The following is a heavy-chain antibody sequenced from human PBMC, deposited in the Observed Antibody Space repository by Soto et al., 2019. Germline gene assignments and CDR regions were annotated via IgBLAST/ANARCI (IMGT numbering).Heavy chain of an antibody. Sequence: GGSLRLSCAASGFTFSSYAMSWVRQAPGKGLEWVSAISGSGGSTYYADSVKGRFTISRDNSKNTLYLQMNSLRAEDTAVYYCARGTTVVTRRTFDYWGQGTLVTVSS. D-gene: IGHD4-17*01. J-gene: IGHJ4*02. CDR3: ARGTTVVTRRTFDY. CDR2: ISGSGGST. V-gene: IGHV3-23*01. CDR1: GFTFSSYA.